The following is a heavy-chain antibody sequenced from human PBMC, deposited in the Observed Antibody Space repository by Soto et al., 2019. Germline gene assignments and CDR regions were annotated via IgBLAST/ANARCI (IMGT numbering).Heavy chain of an antibody. CDR2: IYPGDSDT. D-gene: IGHD5-18*01. CDR3: ARNLWLGDSLPDNWFDP. V-gene: IGHV5-51*01. Sequence: HGASLTISCKGCGDKFSSSWIGWARQMPGKGLEWMGIIYPGDSDTRYSPSFQGQVTISADKSISTAYLQWSSLKASDTAMYYCARNLWLGDSLPDNWFDPWGQGTLVTVSS. CDR1: GDKFSSSW. J-gene: IGHJ5*02.